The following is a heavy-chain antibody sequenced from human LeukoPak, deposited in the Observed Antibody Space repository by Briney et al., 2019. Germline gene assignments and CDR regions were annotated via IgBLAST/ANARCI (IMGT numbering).Heavy chain of an antibody. Sequence: SETLSLSCAVSGGSFSGYYWSWIRQPPGKGLEWIGEINHSGSTNYNPSLKSRVTISVDTSKNQFSLKLSSVTAADTAVYYCARRGHMDVWGKGTTVTVSS. J-gene: IGHJ6*03. V-gene: IGHV4-34*01. CDR1: GGSFSGYY. CDR2: INHSGST. CDR3: ARRGHMDV.